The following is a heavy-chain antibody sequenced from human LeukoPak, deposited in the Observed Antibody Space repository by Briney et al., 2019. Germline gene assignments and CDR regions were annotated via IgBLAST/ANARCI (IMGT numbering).Heavy chain of an antibody. V-gene: IGHV3-30*18. CDR1: GFTFTTFG. CDR2: ISPHGDIE. Sequence: PGRSLRLSCAASGFTFTTFGIHWVRQAPGKGLEGVAAISPHGDIEYYTDSVKGRFTISRDNSKNMIYLQMNSLRGEDSAVYYCAKINNNDDYWGQGNLVTVSS. D-gene: IGHD1/OR15-1a*01. CDR3: AKINNNDDY. J-gene: IGHJ4*02.